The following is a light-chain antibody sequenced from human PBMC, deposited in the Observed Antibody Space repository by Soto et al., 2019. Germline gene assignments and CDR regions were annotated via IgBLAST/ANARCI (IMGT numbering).Light chain of an antibody. J-gene: IGLJ2*01. V-gene: IGLV2-14*01. CDR2: DVS. CDR1: SSDVGGYHY. CDR3: CSYTSSLVV. Sequence: QSALTQPASVSGSPGQSITISCTGTSSDVGGYHYVSWSQQHPSNAPKLMIYDVSNRPSGVSDRFSGSKSGNTASLTISGLQAEDEADYYSCSYTSSLVVFGGGTKLTVL.